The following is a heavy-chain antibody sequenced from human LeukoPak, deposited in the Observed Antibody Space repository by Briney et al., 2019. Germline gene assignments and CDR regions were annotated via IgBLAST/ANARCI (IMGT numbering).Heavy chain of an antibody. CDR2: INWNGGST. D-gene: IGHD3-9*01. CDR3: VKGIYYDILTGANWFDP. CDR1: GFTFDDYG. J-gene: IGHJ5*02. Sequence: GGSLRLSCAASGFTFDDYGMSWVRQAPGKGLEWVSGINWNGGSTGYADSVKGRFTISRDNAKNTLYLQMSSLRAEDTAVYYCVKGIYYDILTGANWFDPWGQGTLVTVSS. V-gene: IGHV3-20*04.